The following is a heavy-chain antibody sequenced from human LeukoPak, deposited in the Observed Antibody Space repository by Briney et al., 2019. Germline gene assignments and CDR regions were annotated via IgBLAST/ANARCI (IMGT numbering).Heavy chain of an antibody. CDR2: ITGSGGTP. D-gene: IGHD1-14*01. J-gene: IGHJ4*02. CDR3: AKGGTGYYFDY. V-gene: IGHV3-23*01. Sequence: GGSLRLSCEASGFSFSDYAMAWVRQAPGKGLEWVSSITGSGGTPSYADSVKGRFTISRDNSKNILYLQMGSLRAEDTAVYYWAKGGTGYYFDYGGQETLVPSPQ. CDR1: GFSFSDYA.